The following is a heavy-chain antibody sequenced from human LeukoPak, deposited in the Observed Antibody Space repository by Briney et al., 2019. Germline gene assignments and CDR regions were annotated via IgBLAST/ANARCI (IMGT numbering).Heavy chain of an antibody. V-gene: IGHV3-9*01. D-gene: IGHD1-1*01. J-gene: IGHJ4*02. CDR2: LNWDSGGI. CDR1: GFTFKDYA. Sequence: PGGSLRLSCAASGFTFKDYAMHWVRQVPGKGLEWVSGLNWDSGGIVYAASVRGRFTISRDNANNSVFLQMNTLSAEDTAFYYCIKDTHNTLSQNFDCWGQGTLVTVSS. CDR3: IKDTHNTLSQNFDC.